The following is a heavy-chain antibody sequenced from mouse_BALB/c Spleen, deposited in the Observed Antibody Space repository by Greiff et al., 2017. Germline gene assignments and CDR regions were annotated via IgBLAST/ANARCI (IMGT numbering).Heavy chain of an antibody. D-gene: IGHD2-4*01. CDR1: GYTFTSYW. Sequence: QVHVKQPGAELVRPGASVKLSCKASGYTFTSYWINWVKQRPGQGLEWIGNIYPSDSYTNYNQKFKDKATLTVDKSSSTAYMQLSSPTSEDSAVYYCTRTMITTKAMDYWGQGTSVTVSS. J-gene: IGHJ4*01. V-gene: IGHV1-69*02. CDR3: TRTMITTKAMDY. CDR2: IYPSDSYT.